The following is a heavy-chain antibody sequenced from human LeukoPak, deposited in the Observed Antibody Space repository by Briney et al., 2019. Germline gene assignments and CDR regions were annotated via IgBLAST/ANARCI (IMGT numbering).Heavy chain of an antibody. J-gene: IGHJ4*02. Sequence: GGSLRLSCAASGFTFNDYGRSWVRQGPGKGLEWVSRINWNGGTTGYADSVRGLFTISRDNAKNSLYLQMNSRSADDTALYYCARDKHYYYSSNYVWGQGTLVTVSS. CDR1: GFTFNDYG. D-gene: IGHD3-22*01. V-gene: IGHV3-20*04. CDR3: ARDKHYYYSSNYV. CDR2: INWNGGTT.